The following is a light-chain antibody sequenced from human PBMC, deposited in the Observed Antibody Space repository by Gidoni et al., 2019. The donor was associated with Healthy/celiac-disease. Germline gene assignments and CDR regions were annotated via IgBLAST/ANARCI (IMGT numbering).Light chain of an antibody. Sequence: EIVLTQSPANLSLSPGERATLSCRASQSGRSYLAWYQQKPGQAPRLLIYDTYNRATGIPARFSGSGSGTDFTLTISSLEPEDFAVYYCQQRSNWPRLTFGGWTKVEIK. J-gene: IGKJ4*01. V-gene: IGKV3-11*01. CDR3: QQRSNWPRLT. CDR2: DTY. CDR1: QSGRSY.